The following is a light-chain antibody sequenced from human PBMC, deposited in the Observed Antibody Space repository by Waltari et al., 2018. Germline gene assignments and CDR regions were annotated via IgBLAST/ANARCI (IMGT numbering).Light chain of an antibody. V-gene: IGKV3-11*01. CDR2: DAS. CDR3: QHRSNWPPFT. Sequence: EIVLTQSPATLSLSPGERATLSCRASQGVGRHLAWYQQKPGQTPRLLIYDASSRATGIPARFSGSGSGTDFTITINSLEPEDFAVYYCQHRSNWPPFTFGPGTKVDIK. J-gene: IGKJ3*01. CDR1: QGVGRH.